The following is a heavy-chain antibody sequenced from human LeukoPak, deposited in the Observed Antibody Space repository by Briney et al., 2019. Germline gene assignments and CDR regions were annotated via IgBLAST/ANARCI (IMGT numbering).Heavy chain of an antibody. V-gene: IGHV6-1*01. J-gene: IGHJ5*02. CDR1: GDSVSSNSVA. Sequence: SQTLSLTCAISGDSVSSNSVAWNWIRQSPSRGLEWLGRTYYRSKWYNDYAASVKSPITINADTSKNEFSLQLSSVTPEDTAVYYCARYNWNDVRWFDPWGQGIPVTVSS. D-gene: IGHD1-1*01. CDR2: TYYRSKWYN. CDR3: ARYNWNDVRWFDP.